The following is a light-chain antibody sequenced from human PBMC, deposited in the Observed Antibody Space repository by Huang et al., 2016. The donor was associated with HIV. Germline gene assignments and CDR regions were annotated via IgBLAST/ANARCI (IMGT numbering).Light chain of an antibody. CDR3: MQYHHSPRT. CDR1: QSLLHTDGYTY. V-gene: IGKV2-28*01. J-gene: IGKJ2*02. CDR2: LGF. Sequence: VMTQSPLPLPVTPGEPASISCRSSQSLLHTDGYTYVEWYLQKPGKSPQLLIYLGFTLASGVPDRFSGSGSGTDFTLKISRVQAEDIVIYYCMQYHHSPRTFGQGTKLEIK.